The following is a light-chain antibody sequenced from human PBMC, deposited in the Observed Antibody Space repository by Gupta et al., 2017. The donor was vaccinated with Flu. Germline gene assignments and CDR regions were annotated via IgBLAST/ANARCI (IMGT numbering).Light chain of an antibody. CDR3: QQSNTIPRT. J-gene: IGKJ1*01. Sequence: GDRVTITYRASQTIKTYLNWYQYKPGKAPTLLIHDAFTLQSGVPSRFSGGGSGTDFTLTISNLQPEDFATYYCQQSNTIPRTFGQGTRVEMK. CDR2: DAF. V-gene: IGKV1-39*01. CDR1: QTIKTY.